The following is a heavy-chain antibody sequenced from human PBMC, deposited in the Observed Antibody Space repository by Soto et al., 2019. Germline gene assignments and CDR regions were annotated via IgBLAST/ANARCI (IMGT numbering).Heavy chain of an antibody. CDR2: INHSGST. J-gene: IGHJ4*02. Sequence: SETLSLTCAVYGGSFSGYYWTWIRQPPGTGLEWIGEINHSGSTNYNPSLKSRVTISVDTSKNQFSLKLTSVTAADTAVYYCAKDKITGLFDYWGQGTLVTVS. CDR1: GGSFSGYY. CDR3: AKDKITGLFDY. V-gene: IGHV4-34*01. D-gene: IGHD2-8*02.